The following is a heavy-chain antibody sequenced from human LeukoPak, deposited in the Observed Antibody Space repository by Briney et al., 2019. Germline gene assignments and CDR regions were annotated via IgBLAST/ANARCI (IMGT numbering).Heavy chain of an antibody. CDR2: ISSSGDTI. CDR1: GFTFRDAA. Sequence: GGSLTVSCAASGFTFRDAAMTWVRQAPGRGPQWVSYISSSGDTIYYVDSVKGRFTTSRDNAKNSLYLQMNSLRAEDTAIYYCARDVGKSGYGDYWGRGNLVTVSS. CDR3: ARDVGKSGYGDY. J-gene: IGHJ2*01. V-gene: IGHV3-48*03. D-gene: IGHD5-12*01.